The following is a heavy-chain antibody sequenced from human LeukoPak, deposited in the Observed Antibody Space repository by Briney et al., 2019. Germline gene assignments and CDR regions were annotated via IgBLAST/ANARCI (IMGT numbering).Heavy chain of an antibody. D-gene: IGHD3-3*01. CDR2: ISGSGGST. CDR3: AKGSGQAFYDFWSGYYRNYFDH. V-gene: IGHV3-23*01. J-gene: IGHJ4*02. Sequence: GGSLRLSCAASGFTFSSYAMSWVRQAPGKGLEWVSAISGSGGSTYYADSVKGRFTISRDNSKNTLYLQMNSLRAEDTAVYYCAKGSGQAFYDFWSGYYRNYFDHWGQGTLVTVSS. CDR1: GFTFSSYA.